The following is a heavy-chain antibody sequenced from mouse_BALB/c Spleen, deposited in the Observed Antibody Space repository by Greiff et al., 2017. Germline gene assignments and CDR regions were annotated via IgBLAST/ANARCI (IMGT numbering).Heavy chain of an antibody. D-gene: IGHD2-1*01. CDR2: IDPENGDT. J-gene: IGHJ3*01. CDR3: KGDGNYAY. Sequence: VQLQQSGAELVRSGASVKLSCTASGFNIKDYYMHWVKQRPEQGLEWIGWIDPENGDTEYAPKFQGKATMTADTSSNTAYLQLSSLTSEDTAVYYCKGDGNYAYWGQGTLVTVSA. V-gene: IGHV14-4*02. CDR1: GFNIKDYY.